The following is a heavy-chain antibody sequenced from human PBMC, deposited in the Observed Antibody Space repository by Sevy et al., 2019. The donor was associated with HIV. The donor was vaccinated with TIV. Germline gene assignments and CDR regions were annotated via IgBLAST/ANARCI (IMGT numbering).Heavy chain of an antibody. J-gene: IGHJ4*02. V-gene: IGHV4-38-2*01. Sequence: SETLSLTCAVSGYSVSRGYYWGWIRQPPGKGLEWIGSIYHSGSTYYNPSLKSRVTISVDTSKNQFSLKLSSVTAADTAVYYCARVYYYGSGSPNYYFDYWGQGTLVTVSS. CDR1: GYSVSRGYY. CDR3: ARVYYYGSGSPNYYFDY. CDR2: IYHSGST. D-gene: IGHD3-10*01.